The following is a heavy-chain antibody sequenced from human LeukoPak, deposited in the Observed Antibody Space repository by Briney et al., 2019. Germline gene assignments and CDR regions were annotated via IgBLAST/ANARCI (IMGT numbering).Heavy chain of an antibody. CDR2: ISAYNGNT. CDR1: GYTFTSYG. Sequence: GASVKVSCKASGYTFTSYGISWVRQAPGQGLEWMGWISAYNGNTNYAQKLQGRVTITADKSTSTAYMELSSLRSEDTAVYYCARGETSSGWYWFDPWGQGTLVTVSS. V-gene: IGHV1-18*01. CDR3: ARGETSSGWYWFDP. D-gene: IGHD6-19*01. J-gene: IGHJ5*02.